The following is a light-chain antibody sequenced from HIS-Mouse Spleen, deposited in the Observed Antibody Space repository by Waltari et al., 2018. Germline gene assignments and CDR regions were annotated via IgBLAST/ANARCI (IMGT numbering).Light chain of an antibody. V-gene: IGKV1-39*01. Sequence: DIQMTQSPSSLSAPVGDRVTITCRESQSISSYLNWYQQKPGKAPKLLIYAASSLQSGVPSRFSGSGSGTDFTLTISSLQPEDFATYYCQQSYSTPFTFGPGTKVDIK. J-gene: IGKJ3*01. CDR3: QQSYSTPFT. CDR2: AAS. CDR1: QSISSY.